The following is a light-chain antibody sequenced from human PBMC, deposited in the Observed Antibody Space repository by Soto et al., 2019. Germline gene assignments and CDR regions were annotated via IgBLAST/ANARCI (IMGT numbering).Light chain of an antibody. Sequence: QSALTQPASVSGSPGQSITISCAGTSSDVGGYNSVSWYQHHPDKAPKLIIYDVSSRPSGVSNRFFGSKSGNTASLTISGLQAEDEADYYCSSYTSSSLVLFGGGTKVTVL. CDR1: SSDVGGYNS. V-gene: IGLV2-14*03. J-gene: IGLJ2*01. CDR3: SSYTSSSLVL. CDR2: DVS.